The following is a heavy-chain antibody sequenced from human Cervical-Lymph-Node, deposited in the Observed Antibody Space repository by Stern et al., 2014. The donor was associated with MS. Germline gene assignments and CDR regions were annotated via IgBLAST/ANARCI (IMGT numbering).Heavy chain of an antibody. CDR2: IRFDGSNK. J-gene: IGHJ4*02. Sequence: MQLVESGGGVVQPGRSLRLSCAASGFTFSSYDIHWVRQAPGKGLEWVAVIRFDGSNKVYAESVKGRFTISRDNSKNTLYLQMNSLRDADTAVYYCVRDPYGYFDYWGRGTLVTVST. D-gene: IGHD3-10*01. V-gene: IGHV3-33*01. CDR3: VRDPYGYFDY. CDR1: GFTFSSYD.